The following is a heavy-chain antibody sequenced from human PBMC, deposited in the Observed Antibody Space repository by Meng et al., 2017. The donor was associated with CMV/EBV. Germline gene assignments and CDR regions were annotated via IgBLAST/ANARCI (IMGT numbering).Heavy chain of an antibody. CDR1: GYPFTSYY. D-gene: IGHD6-6*01. CDR3: AREEGIAARSDWFDP. V-gene: IGHV1-46*01. J-gene: IGHJ5*02. Sequence: GRRGPDGAGGKKTGASVKVSCKASGYPFTSYYMHWVRQAPGQGLEWMGIINPSGGSTSYAQKFQGRVTMTRDTSTITVYMELSSLRSEDTAVYYCAREEGIAARSDWFDPWGQGTLVTVSS. CDR2: INPSGGST.